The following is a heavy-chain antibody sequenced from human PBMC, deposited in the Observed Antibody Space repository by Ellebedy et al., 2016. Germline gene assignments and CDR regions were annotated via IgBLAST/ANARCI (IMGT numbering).Heavy chain of an antibody. J-gene: IGHJ5*01. CDR2: ISGSGDST. Sequence: GGSLRLXXAASGFTFSSYAMSWVRQAPGKGLEWVSAISGSGDSTYYADSVKGRFTISRDNSKSTLYLQMNGLRAEDSAIYYCAKDQNQSAWYGWFDSWGQGALVTVSS. D-gene: IGHD6-19*01. CDR1: GFTFSSYA. V-gene: IGHV3-23*01. CDR3: AKDQNQSAWYGWFDS.